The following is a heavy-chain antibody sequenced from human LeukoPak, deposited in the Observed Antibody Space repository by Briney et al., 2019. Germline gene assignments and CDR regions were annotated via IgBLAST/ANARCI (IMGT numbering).Heavy chain of an antibody. CDR1: GFTFSSYS. CDR3: AKGYCSSTSCYLGFAFDI. V-gene: IGHV3-21*01. J-gene: IGHJ3*02. Sequence: GGSLRLSCAASGFTFSSYSMNWVRQAPGKGLEWVSSISSSSSYIYYADSVKGRFTISRDNAKNTLYLQMNSLRAEDTAVYYCAKGYCSSTSCYLGFAFDIWGQGTMVTVSS. D-gene: IGHD2-2*01. CDR2: ISSSSSYI.